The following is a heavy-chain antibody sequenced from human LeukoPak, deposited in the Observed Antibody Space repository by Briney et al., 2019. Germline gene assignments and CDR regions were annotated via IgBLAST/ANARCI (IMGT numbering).Heavy chain of an antibody. CDR1: GVSISSYY. CDR2: IYTSGST. Sequence: SETLSLTCTVSGVSISSYYWSWLRQPAGKGLEWIGRIYTSGSTNYNPSLKSRVTMSVDTSKNQFTLKLSSVTAADTAVYYCARDTPYCSSTSCYGGYDYWGQGTLVTVSS. V-gene: IGHV4-4*07. CDR3: ARDTPYCSSTSCYGGYDY. D-gene: IGHD2-2*01. J-gene: IGHJ4*02.